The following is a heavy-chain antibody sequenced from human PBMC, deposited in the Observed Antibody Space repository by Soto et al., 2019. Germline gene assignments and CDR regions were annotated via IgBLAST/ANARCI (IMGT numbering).Heavy chain of an antibody. CDR3: AKVAYSSGWYQAFDI. Sequence: GGSLRLSCAASGFTFSSYVMHWVRQSPGKGLEWVAVISYDGSNKYYADSVKGRFTISRDNSKNTLYLQMNSLRAEDTAVYYCAKVAYSSGWYQAFDIWGQGTMVTVS. V-gene: IGHV3-30*18. J-gene: IGHJ3*02. CDR1: GFTFSSYV. CDR2: ISYDGSNK. D-gene: IGHD6-19*01.